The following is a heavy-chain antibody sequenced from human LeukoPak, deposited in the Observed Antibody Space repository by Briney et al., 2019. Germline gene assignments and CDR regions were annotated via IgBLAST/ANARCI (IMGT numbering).Heavy chain of an antibody. J-gene: IGHJ4*02. CDR3: ARRRGDYYDSSEVDY. Sequence: SETLSLTCTVSGGSISSYYWSWIRQPPGKGLEWIGSIYYSGSTYYNPSLKSRVTISVDTSKNQFSLKLSSVTAADTAVYYCARRRGDYYDSSEVDYWGQGTLVTVSS. V-gene: IGHV4-39*01. D-gene: IGHD3-22*01. CDR1: GGSISSYY. CDR2: IYYSGST.